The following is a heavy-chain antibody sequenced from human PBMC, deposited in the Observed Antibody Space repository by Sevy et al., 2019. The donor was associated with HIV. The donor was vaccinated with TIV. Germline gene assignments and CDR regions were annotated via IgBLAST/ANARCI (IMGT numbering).Heavy chain of an antibody. V-gene: IGHV3-15*01. CDR3: TTVAQFTASDI. CDR1: GFTFSNAW. J-gene: IGHJ3*02. CDR2: IKSKTDGGTT. Sequence: GGSLRLSCTASGFTFSNAWMSWVRQAPGKGLEWVGRIKSKTDGGTTDYAAPVKGRFTISRDDSKNTLYLQMNSLKTDDTAVYYCTTVAQFTASDIWGQGTMVTVSS.